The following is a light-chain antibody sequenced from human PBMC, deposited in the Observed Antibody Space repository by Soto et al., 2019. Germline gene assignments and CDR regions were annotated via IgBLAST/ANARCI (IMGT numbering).Light chain of an antibody. V-gene: IGLV2-14*01. CDR3: SSYTSGSTYV. CDR2: EVS. Sequence: QSVLTQPASVSGSPGQSITISCTGTSRDVGGYNYVSWYQQHPGRAPKLIIYEVSNRPSEISNRFSGSKSGNTASLTISGLQAEDEADYYCSSYTSGSTYVFGTGTKVTVL. J-gene: IGLJ1*01. CDR1: SRDVGGYNY.